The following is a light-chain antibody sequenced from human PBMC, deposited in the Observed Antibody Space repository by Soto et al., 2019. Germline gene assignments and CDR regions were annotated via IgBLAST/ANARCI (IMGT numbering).Light chain of an antibody. Sequence: QSVLTQSASVSGSPGQSITISCTGTSSDVGGSDYVSWYQQHPGKAPKLMIYEVSYRPSGVSNRFSGSKSGNTASLTISGLQADDEADYYCNSYTTTGTLVFGGGTKLTVL. V-gene: IGLV2-14*01. J-gene: IGLJ3*02. CDR1: SSDVGGSDY. CDR2: EVS. CDR3: NSYTTTGTLV.